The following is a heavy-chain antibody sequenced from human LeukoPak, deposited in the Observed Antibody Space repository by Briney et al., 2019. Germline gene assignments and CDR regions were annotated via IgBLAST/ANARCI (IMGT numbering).Heavy chain of an antibody. CDR2: TYYKSKWYY. CDR3: ARVPYYYGSGIINWFDP. V-gene: IGHV6-1*01. J-gene: IGHJ5*02. Sequence: PSQTLSLTCAISGDSVSSNSATWNWIRQSPSRGLEWLGRTYYKSKWYYDYAAPVKGRITINPDTSKNQFSLQLNSVTPEDTAVYYCARVPYYYGSGIINWFDPWGQGTLVTVSS. D-gene: IGHD3-10*01. CDR1: GDSVSSNSAT.